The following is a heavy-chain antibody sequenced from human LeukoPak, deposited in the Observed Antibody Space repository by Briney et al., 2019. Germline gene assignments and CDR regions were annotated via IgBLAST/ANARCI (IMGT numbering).Heavy chain of an antibody. CDR3: ARGYNQAPYYYDSSGYHYFDY. Sequence: GGSLRLSCAASGFTFDDYGMSWVRQAPGKGLEWVSGINWNGGSTGYADSVKGRFTISRDNAKNSLYLQMNSLRAEDTALYYCARGYNQAPYYYDSSGYHYFDYWGQGTLVTVSS. V-gene: IGHV3-20*04. CDR1: GFTFDDYG. CDR2: INWNGGST. D-gene: IGHD3-22*01. J-gene: IGHJ4*02.